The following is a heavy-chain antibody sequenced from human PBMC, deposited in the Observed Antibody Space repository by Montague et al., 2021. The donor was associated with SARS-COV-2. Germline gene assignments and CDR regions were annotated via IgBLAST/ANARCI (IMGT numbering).Heavy chain of an antibody. CDR1: GGSFSDFY. CDR3: AREVGRGYSGYEGEY. J-gene: IGHJ4*02. CDR2: INHSGST. Sequence: SETLSLTCAVYGGSFSDFYWSWIRQPPGKGLEWIGEINHSGSTNYNPSLKSRVTISVDTSKNQFSLKLSSVTAADTAVYYCAREVGRGYSGYEGEYWGQGTLVTVSS. D-gene: IGHD5-12*01. V-gene: IGHV4-34*01.